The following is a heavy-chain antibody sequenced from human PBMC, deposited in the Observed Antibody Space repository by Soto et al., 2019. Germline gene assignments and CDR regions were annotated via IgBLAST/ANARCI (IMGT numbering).Heavy chain of an antibody. J-gene: IGHJ3*02. V-gene: IGHV2-5*01. CDR1: GFSLSTSGVG. CDR3: AHRPLWFGELDAFDI. Sequence: QITLKESGPTLVKPTQTLTLTCTFSGFSLSTSGVGVGWIRQPPGKALEWLALIYWNDDKRYSPSLKSRLTITKDTSKNQVVLTMTNMDPADTATYYCAHRPLWFGELDAFDIWGQGTMVTVSS. CDR2: IYWNDDK. D-gene: IGHD3-10*01.